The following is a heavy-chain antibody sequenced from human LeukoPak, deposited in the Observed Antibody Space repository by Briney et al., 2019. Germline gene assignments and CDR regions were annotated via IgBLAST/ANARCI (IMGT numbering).Heavy chain of an antibody. V-gene: IGHV4-59*01. D-gene: IGHD3-10*01. J-gene: IGHJ3*02. CDR2: IYYSGST. CDR1: GVSISSCY. CDR3: ARDRNYGSGSYAFDI. Sequence: PSETLSLTCTVSGVSISSCYWSWIRQPPGKGLEWIGYIYYSGSTNYNPSLKSRVTISVDMSKNQFSLKLSSVTAADTAVYYCARDRNYGSGSYAFDIWGQGTMVTVSS.